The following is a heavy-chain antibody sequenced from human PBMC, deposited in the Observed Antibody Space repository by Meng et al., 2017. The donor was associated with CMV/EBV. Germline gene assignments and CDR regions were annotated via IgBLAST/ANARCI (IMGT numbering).Heavy chain of an antibody. CDR3: ARGSKDAFGLRWNWFDP. Sequence: GGSLRPSCAASGFTFSDYYMSWIRQAPGKGLEWVSYISSSGSPIYYADSVKGRFTISRDNAKNSLYLQMNSLRAEDTAVYYCARGSKDAFGLRWNWFDPWGQGTLVTVSS. CDR1: GFTFSDYY. V-gene: IGHV3-11*01. CDR2: ISSSGSPI. J-gene: IGHJ5*02. D-gene: IGHD4-23*01.